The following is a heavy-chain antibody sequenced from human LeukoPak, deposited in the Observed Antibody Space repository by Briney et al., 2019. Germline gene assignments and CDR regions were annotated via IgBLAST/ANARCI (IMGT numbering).Heavy chain of an antibody. Sequence: GRSLRLSCAASGFTFSSYAMSWVRQAPGKGLEWVSAISGSGGSTYYADSVKGRFTISRDNSKNTLYLQMNSLRAEDTAVYYCAKLDYDILTGYPIYYYYGMDVWGQGTTVTVSS. J-gene: IGHJ6*02. D-gene: IGHD3-9*01. CDR3: AKLDYDILTGYPIYYYYGMDV. CDR2: ISGSGGST. CDR1: GFTFSSYA. V-gene: IGHV3-23*01.